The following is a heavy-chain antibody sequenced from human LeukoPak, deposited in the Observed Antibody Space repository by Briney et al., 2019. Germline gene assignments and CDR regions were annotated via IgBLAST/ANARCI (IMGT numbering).Heavy chain of an antibody. Sequence: GGSLRLSCAASGFTFSSYEVNWVRQAPGKGLEWVSYISSSGSTIYYADSVKGRFTISRDNAKNSLYLQMNSLRAEDTAVYYCARDSPEYYYGSGSYSPVDYWGQGTLVTVSS. J-gene: IGHJ4*02. V-gene: IGHV3-48*03. CDR3: ARDSPEYYYGSGSYSPVDY. CDR1: GFTFSSYE. D-gene: IGHD3-10*01. CDR2: ISSSGSTI.